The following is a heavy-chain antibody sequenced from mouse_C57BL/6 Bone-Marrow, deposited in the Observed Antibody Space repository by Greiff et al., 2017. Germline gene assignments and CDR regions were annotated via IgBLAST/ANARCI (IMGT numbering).Heavy chain of an antibody. CDR2: ISSGGSYT. V-gene: IGHV5-6*01. CDR1: GFTFSSYG. J-gene: IGHJ3*01. CDR3: ARHHAGFAY. Sequence: DVHLVESGGDLVKPGGSLKLSCAASGFTFSSYGMSWVRQTPDKRLEWVATISSGGSYTYYPDSVKGRFTISRDNAKNTLYLQMSSLKSEDTAMYYCARHHAGFAYWGQGTLVTVSA.